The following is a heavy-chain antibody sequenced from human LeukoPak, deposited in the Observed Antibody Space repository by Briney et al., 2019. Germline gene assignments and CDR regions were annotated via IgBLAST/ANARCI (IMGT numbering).Heavy chain of an antibody. CDR2: INPNSGGT. Sequence: ASVKVSCKASGYTFTGYYMHWVRQAPGQGLEWMGRINPNSGGTNYAQKFQGRVTMTRDTSISTAYMELSRLRSDDTAVYYCARGLGQLVRTPYCYYYYMDVWGKGTTVTVSS. CDR3: ARGLGQLVRTPYCYYYYMDV. CDR1: GYTFTGYY. D-gene: IGHD6-13*01. J-gene: IGHJ6*03. V-gene: IGHV1-2*06.